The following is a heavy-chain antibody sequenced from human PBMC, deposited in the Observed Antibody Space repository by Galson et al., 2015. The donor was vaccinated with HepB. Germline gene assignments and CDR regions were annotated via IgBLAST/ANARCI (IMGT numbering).Heavy chain of an antibody. Sequence: SVKVSCKASGYTFTSYGTSWVRQAPGQGLEWMGWISAYNGNTNYAQKLQGRVTMTTDTSTSTAYMELRSLRSDDTAVYYCARGSYYDILTGYPIGMDVWGQGTTVTVSS. V-gene: IGHV1-18*04. CDR3: ARGSYYDILTGYPIGMDV. CDR2: ISAYNGNT. CDR1: GYTFTSYG. J-gene: IGHJ6*02. D-gene: IGHD3-9*01.